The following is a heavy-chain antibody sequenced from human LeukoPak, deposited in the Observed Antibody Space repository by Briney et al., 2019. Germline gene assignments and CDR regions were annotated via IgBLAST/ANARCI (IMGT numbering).Heavy chain of an antibody. J-gene: IGHJ6*02. CDR1: GGTFSSYT. CDR2: IIPILGIA. D-gene: IGHD2-2*02. Sequence: AGSVRVSCTASGGTFSSYTISWVRQAPGQGLEWMGGIIPILGIANYAQKLQGRVTITADKSTSTAYTALSSPRSEDTAVYYCARDPGCSSTSCSTDYYYYYGMDVWGQGTTVTVS. V-gene: IGHV1-69*04. CDR3: ARDPGCSSTSCSTDYYYYYGMDV.